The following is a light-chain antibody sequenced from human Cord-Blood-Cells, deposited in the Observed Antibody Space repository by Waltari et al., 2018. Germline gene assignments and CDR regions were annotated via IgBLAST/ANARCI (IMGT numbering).Light chain of an antibody. CDR2: AKN. Sequence: SSALTQDPAVSVSLGQTVTITCHGDSLSSYYASWYQQQPGQAHVLVIYAKNHRPSGVPDRFSGSSSGTTASWTITGAQAEDEADYYCNSRDSSSNHLVFGGGTKLTVL. J-gene: IGLJ2*01. CDR1: SLSSYY. CDR3: NSRDSSSNHLV. V-gene: IGLV3-19*01.